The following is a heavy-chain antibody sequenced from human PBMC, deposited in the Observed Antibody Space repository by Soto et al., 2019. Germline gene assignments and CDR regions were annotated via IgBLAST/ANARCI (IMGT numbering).Heavy chain of an antibody. D-gene: IGHD3-10*01. V-gene: IGHV1-8*01. J-gene: IGHJ5*01. CDR1: GYTFTNND. Sequence: QVQLVQSGAELKKPGASVRVSCKASGYTFTNNDVTWVRQATGQGLEWMGWMNPGSGDTGYAQKFQGRVTMTRDISIATAYMELSSLRSEDTAIYYCARMVSLGSLNWFDPWGQGTLVTVSS. CDR3: ARMVSLGSLNWFDP. CDR2: MNPGSGDT.